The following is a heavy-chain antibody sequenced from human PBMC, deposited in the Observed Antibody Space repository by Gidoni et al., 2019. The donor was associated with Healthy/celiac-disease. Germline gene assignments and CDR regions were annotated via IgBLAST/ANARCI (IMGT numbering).Heavy chain of an antibody. Sequence: EVQLGESGGGLVKPGGSRRLPGAASGFTFSSYSMNWVRQAPGKGLEWVSSISSSSSYIYYADSVKGRFTISRDNAKNSLYLQMNSLRAEDTAVYYCYCGGDGPDAFDIWGQGTMVTVSS. CDR3: YCGGDGPDAFDI. CDR2: ISSSSSYI. V-gene: IGHV3-21*01. D-gene: IGHD2-21*02. J-gene: IGHJ3*02. CDR1: GFTFSSYS.